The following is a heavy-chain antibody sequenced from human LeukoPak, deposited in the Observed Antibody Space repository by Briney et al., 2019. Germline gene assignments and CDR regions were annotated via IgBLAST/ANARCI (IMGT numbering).Heavy chain of an antibody. CDR1: EFIFSNYA. D-gene: IGHD3-10*01. V-gene: IGHV3-30-3*01. CDR2: ISYDGSKK. CDR3: AREDYYGSAAPEDY. J-gene: IGHJ4*02. Sequence: GRSLRLSCAASEFIFSNYAMHWVRQAPGKGLEWVAFISYDGSKKYYAQSVKGRFTISRDNSKNTLYLQMNTLRAEDTAVYYCAREDYYGSAAPEDYWGQGTLVTVSS.